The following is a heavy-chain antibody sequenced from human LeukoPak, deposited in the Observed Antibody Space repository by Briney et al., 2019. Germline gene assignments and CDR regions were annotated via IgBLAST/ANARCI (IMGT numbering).Heavy chain of an antibody. J-gene: IGHJ4*02. CDR1: GFTFSSYG. D-gene: IGHD3-3*01. CDR3: TTPITIFGVGGYY. V-gene: IGHV3-33*05. CDR2: ISYDGSNK. Sequence: SGRSLRLSCAASGFTFSSYGMHWVRQAPGKGLEWVAVISYDGSNKYYADSVKGRFTISRDNSKNTLYLQMNSLKTEDTAVYYCTTPITIFGVGGYYWGQGTLVTVSS.